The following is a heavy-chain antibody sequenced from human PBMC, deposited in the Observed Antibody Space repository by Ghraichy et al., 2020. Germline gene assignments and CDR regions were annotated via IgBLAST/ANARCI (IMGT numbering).Heavy chain of an antibody. D-gene: IGHD3-10*01. CDR1: GFTFSSYS. CDR2: ISSSSSYI. Sequence: GGSLRLSCAASGFTFSSYSMNWVRQAPGKGLEWVSSISSSSSYIYYADSVKGRFTISRDNAKNSLYLQMNSLRAEDTAVYYCARDLRRYYGSGSYFVWGNYYYGMDVWGQGTLVTVSS. J-gene: IGHJ6*02. V-gene: IGHV3-21*01. CDR3: ARDLRRYYGSGSYFVWGNYYYGMDV.